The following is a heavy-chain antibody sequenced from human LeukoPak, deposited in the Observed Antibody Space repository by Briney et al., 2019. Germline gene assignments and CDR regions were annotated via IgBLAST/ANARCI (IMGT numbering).Heavy chain of an antibody. CDR2: IKQDGSEK. J-gene: IGHJ1*01. CDR3: AKDSRHDYGDYFQH. Sequence: GGSLRLSCAASGFTFSTYWMSWVRQAPGKGLEWVGNIKQDGSEKYYVDSVKGRFTISRDNAKNSLYLQMNSLRAEDTAVYYCAKDSRHDYGDYFQHWGQGTLVTVSS. D-gene: IGHD4-17*01. V-gene: IGHV3-7*01. CDR1: GFTFSTYW.